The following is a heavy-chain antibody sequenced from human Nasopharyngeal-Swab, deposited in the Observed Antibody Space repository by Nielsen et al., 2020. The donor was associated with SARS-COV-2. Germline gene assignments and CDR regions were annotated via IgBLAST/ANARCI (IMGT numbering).Heavy chain of an antibody. CDR2: INTNTGNP. D-gene: IGHD4-17*01. V-gene: IGHV7-4-1*02. CDR3: ARDLRTDAFDI. Sequence: ALVKVSCKASGYTFTTYAMNWVRQAPGQGLEWMGWINTNTGNPTYAQGFTGRFVFSLDTSVSTAYLQISSLKAEDTAVYYCARDLRTDAFDIWGEGTMVTVSS. J-gene: IGHJ3*02. CDR1: GYTFTTYA.